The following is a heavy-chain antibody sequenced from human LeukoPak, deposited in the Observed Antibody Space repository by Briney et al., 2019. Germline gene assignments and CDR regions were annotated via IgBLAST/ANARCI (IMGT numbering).Heavy chain of an antibody. Sequence: PGGSLRLSCAASGFTFSSYSMDWVRQAPGKGLEWVSSISSSSSYIYYADSVKGRFTISRDNAKNSLYLQMNSLRAEDTAVYYCASEEPGIDAFDIWGQGTMVTVSS. J-gene: IGHJ3*02. V-gene: IGHV3-21*01. CDR3: ASEEPGIDAFDI. D-gene: IGHD1-14*01. CDR1: GFTFSSYS. CDR2: ISSSSSYI.